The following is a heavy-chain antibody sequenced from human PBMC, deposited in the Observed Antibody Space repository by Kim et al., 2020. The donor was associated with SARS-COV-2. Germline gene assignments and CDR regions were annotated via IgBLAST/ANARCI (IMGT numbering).Heavy chain of an antibody. D-gene: IGHD3-10*01. J-gene: IGHJ3*02. CDR2: IDTSGSTI. V-gene: IGHV3-48*03. CDR1: GFTLATYE. CDR3: ARDPIRGGLDPFDI. Sequence: GGSLRLSCAASGFTLATYEMNWVRQDPGKGLEWLSYIDTSGSTIYYADSVKGQFTISRDNTRNSLNLQMSGLKVEDTAVYFCARDPIRGGLDPFDIWGQGTMVTVSS.